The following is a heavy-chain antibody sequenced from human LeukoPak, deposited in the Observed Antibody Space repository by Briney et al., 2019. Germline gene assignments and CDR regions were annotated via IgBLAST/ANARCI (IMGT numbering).Heavy chain of an antibody. CDR1: GFTFSSYG. CDR3: AKDWGYCNSTSCYALDY. V-gene: IGHV3-30*18. CDR2: ISYDGSNK. J-gene: IGHJ4*02. Sequence: GGSLRLSCAASGFTFSSYGMHWVRQAPGKGLEWVAVISYDGSNKYYADSVKGRFTISRDNSKNTLYLQMNSLRAEDTAVYYCAKDWGYCNSTSCYALDYLGQGTLVTVSS. D-gene: IGHD2-2*01.